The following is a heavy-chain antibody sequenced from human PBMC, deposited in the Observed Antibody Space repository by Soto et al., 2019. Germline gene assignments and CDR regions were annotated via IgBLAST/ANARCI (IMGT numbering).Heavy chain of an antibody. CDR2: ISYDGSNK. D-gene: IGHD3-3*01. J-gene: IGHJ4*02. Sequence: PGGSLRLSCAASRFTFSNYGMQWVRQAPGKGLEWVAVISYDGSNKYYADSVKGRFTISRDNSKNTLYLQMNSLRAEDTAVYYCAKSYYDFWSGYYYDYWGQGTLVTVSS. V-gene: IGHV3-30*18. CDR3: AKSYYDFWSGYYYDY. CDR1: RFTFSNYG.